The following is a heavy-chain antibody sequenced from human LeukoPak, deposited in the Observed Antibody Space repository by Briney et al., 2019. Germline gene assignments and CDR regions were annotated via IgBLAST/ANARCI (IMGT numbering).Heavy chain of an antibody. V-gene: IGHV3-48*01. J-gene: IGHJ5*02. D-gene: IGHD2-8*01. CDR3: ARDWGRLYGSFDP. CDR1: GFTFSSYS. Sequence: PGGSLRLSCAASGFTFSSYSMNWVRQAPGKGLEWVSYISSSSSTIYYADSVKVRFTISRDNAKNSLYLQMNSLRAEDTAVYYCARDWGRLYGSFDPWGQGTLVTVSS. CDR2: ISSSSSTI.